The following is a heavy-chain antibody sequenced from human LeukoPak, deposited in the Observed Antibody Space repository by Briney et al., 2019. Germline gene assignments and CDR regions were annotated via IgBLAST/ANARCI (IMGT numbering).Heavy chain of an antibody. D-gene: IGHD3-16*02. CDR3: ARRYVWGSYRFDF. J-gene: IGHJ4*02. V-gene: IGHV5-51*01. Sequence: GESLKISCKGSGYSFTNYWIGWVRQMPGKGLEWMGIIYPSDSSIRYSPSFQGQVTISADKSITTAYLQWSSLKASDTAIYYCARRYVWGSYRFDFWGQGTLVTVSS. CDR1: GYSFTNYW. CDR2: IYPSDSSI.